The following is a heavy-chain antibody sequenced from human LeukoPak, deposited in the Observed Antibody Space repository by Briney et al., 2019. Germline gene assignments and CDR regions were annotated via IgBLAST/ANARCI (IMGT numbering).Heavy chain of an antibody. V-gene: IGHV1-18*01. CDR2: INAHKGNT. Sequence: ASVKVSCKPSGYTFTSYGISWLRQAPGKGFEWMGWINAHKGNTNYAPKFQGRVTMTTDTSTSTVYMGLRTLRSDDTAVYYCARATHYDILTGYPYYFDYWGQGTLVTVS. CDR3: ARATHYDILTGYPYYFDY. CDR1: GYTFTSYG. D-gene: IGHD3-9*01. J-gene: IGHJ4*02.